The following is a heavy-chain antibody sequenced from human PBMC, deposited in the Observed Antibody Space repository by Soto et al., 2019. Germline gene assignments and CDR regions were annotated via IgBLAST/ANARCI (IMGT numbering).Heavy chain of an antibody. D-gene: IGHD6-6*01. CDR3: ARRARPDFYYMDV. CDR2: ISSNGVGT. Sequence: EVQLAESGGGLAQPGGSLRLSCAASGFTLSGYAMDWVRQAPGQGLEHVSGISSNGVGTYYANSVPGRFTICRDNSKNTVYLQMGSLRPEDMAVYYCARRARPDFYYMDVWGKGTTVTVSS. V-gene: IGHV3-64*01. J-gene: IGHJ6*03. CDR1: GFTLSGYA.